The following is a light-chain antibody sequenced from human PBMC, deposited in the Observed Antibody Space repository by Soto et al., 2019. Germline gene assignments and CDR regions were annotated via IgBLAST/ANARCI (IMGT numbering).Light chain of an antibody. CDR1: SSDVGGYNY. CDR2: EVN. CDR3: SSYGGSNNFVL. V-gene: IGLV2-8*01. J-gene: IGLJ2*01. Sequence: QAVVTQPPSASGSLGQSVTISCTGTSSDVGGYNYVSWYQQRPGKAPKLMIYEVNERPSGVPDRFSGSKSGNTASLTVSGLQAEDEADYYCSSYGGSNNFVLFGGGTQLTVL.